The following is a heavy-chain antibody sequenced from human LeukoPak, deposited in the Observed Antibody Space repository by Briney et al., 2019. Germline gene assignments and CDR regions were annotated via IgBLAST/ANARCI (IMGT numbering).Heavy chain of an antibody. V-gene: IGHV3-48*01. D-gene: IGHD3-10*01. CDR3: ARDERRYGSGTPDY. CDR2: ISSSSSTM. CDR1: GFTFSSYS. Sequence: GGSLRLSCAASGFTFSSYSMNWVRQAPGKGLEWVSYISSSSSTMYYADSVKGRFTISRDNAKNSLYLQMNSLRAEDTAVYYCARDERRYGSGTPDYWGQGTLVTVSS. J-gene: IGHJ4*02.